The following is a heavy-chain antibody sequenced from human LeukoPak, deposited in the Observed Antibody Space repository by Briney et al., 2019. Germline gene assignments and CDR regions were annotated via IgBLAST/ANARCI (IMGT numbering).Heavy chain of an antibody. V-gene: IGHV3-21*01. J-gene: IGHJ3*02. CDR2: ISSSSSYI. CDR1: GFTFSSYS. D-gene: IGHD3-22*01. Sequence: GGSLRLSCAASGFTFSSYSMNWVRQAPGKGLEWVSSISSSSSYIYYADSVKGRFTISRDNAKNSLYLQMNSLRAEDTAVYYCASSYDSSGSLDAFDIWGQGTMVTVSS. CDR3: ASSYDSSGSLDAFDI.